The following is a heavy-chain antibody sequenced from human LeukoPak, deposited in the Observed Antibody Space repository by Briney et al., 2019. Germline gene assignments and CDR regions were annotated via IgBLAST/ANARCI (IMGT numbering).Heavy chain of an antibody. CDR1: GGSISSSSYY. D-gene: IGHD5-18*01. J-gene: IGHJ1*01. CDR3: ARGRTGYSYGLEYFQH. CDR2: INHSGST. V-gene: IGHV4-39*07. Sequence: SETLSLTCTVSGGSISSSSYYWSWIRRPPGKGLEWIGEINHSGSTNYNPSLKSRVTISVDTSKNQFSLKLSSVTAADTAVYYCARGRTGYSYGLEYFQHWGQGTLVTVSS.